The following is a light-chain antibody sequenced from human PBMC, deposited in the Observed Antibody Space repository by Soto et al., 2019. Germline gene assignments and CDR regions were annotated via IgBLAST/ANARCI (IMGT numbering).Light chain of an antibody. Sequence: IHMTHSPSTLSASVLDRVTITFLASQSISSWLAWYQQKPGSLPRLLIYRASTLESGVPSRFSGSGSGTEFTLTISSLQSEDSAVYFCQQYANWPKTFGQGTKV. CDR3: QQYANWPKT. J-gene: IGKJ1*01. CDR1: QSISSW. V-gene: IGKV1-5*03. CDR2: RAS.